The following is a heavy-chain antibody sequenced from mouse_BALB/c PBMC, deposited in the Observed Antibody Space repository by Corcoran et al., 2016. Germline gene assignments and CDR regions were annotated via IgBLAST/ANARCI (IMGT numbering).Heavy chain of an antibody. D-gene: IGHD2-10*01. V-gene: IGHV4-1*02. Sequence: EVKLLESGGGLVQTGGSLKLSCAASGFDFSGYWMSWVRQAPGKGLEWIGEINPDSSTINYTPSLKDKFIISRDNAKNTLYLQMSKVRSEDTALYYCARLSYYGKMDYWGQGTSVTFSS. CDR3: ARLSYYGKMDY. J-gene: IGHJ4*01. CDR2: INPDSSTI. CDR1: GFDFSGYW.